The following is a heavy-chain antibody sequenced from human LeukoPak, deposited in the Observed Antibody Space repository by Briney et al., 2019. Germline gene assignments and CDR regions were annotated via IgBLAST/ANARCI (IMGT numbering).Heavy chain of an antibody. CDR3: ARVNCRSSSCYLASYFFDS. D-gene: IGHD2-2*01. Sequence: GGSLRLSCAASGFTFSTHGMHWVRQAPGKGLEGVAVIWYDGNNKEYADSVKGRFTISRDNSKSTLSLQMNSLRVEDTGMYYCARVNCRSSSCYLASYFFDSWGQGTLVTVSS. V-gene: IGHV3-33*01. CDR2: IWYDGNNK. J-gene: IGHJ5*01. CDR1: GFTFSTHG.